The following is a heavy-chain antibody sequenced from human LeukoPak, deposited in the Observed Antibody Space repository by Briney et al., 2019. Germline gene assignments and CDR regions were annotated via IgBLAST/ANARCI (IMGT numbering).Heavy chain of an antibody. Sequence: GRSLRLSCAAPGFTFSSYAMHWVRQAPGKGLEWVAVISYDGSNKYYADSVKGRFTISRDNSKNTLYLQMNSLRAEDTAVYYCAKDREWELLPPVEYFQHWGQGTLVTVSS. CDR3: AKDREWELLPPVEYFQH. CDR2: ISYDGSNK. V-gene: IGHV3-30*04. CDR1: GFTFSSYA. J-gene: IGHJ1*01. D-gene: IGHD1-26*01.